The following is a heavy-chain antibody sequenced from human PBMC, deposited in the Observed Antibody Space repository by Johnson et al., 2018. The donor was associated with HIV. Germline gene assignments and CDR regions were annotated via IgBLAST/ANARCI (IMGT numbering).Heavy chain of an antibody. CDR3: ARDRRSSFDI. V-gene: IGHV3-30*04. CDR1: GFTFSTYA. J-gene: IGHJ3*02. Sequence: QVPLVESGGGVVQPGRSLRLSCAASGFTFSTYAMHWVRQVPGKGLEWVALISYDGSNKYYAASVKGRFTISRDNSKTTLFLHINSLRAEDTAVYYCARDRRSSFDIWGQGTMVAVSS. D-gene: IGHD6-6*01. CDR2: ISYDGSNK.